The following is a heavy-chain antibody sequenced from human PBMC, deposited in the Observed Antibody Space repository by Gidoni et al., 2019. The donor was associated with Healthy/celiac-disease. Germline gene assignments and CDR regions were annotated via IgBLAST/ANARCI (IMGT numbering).Heavy chain of an antibody. CDR2: ISWNSGSI. D-gene: IGHD4-17*01. V-gene: IGHV3-9*01. CDR1: GFTFDDSA. Sequence: EVQLVGSGGGLVQPGGSLRLSCAASGFTFDDSAMYWVRQAPGKGLGWVSGISWNSGSIGYADSVKGRFTITRDNAKNSLYLQMNSLRAEDTALYYCAKDIDGDYIAEGIQHWGQGTLVTVSS. CDR3: AKDIDGDYIAEGIQH. J-gene: IGHJ1*01.